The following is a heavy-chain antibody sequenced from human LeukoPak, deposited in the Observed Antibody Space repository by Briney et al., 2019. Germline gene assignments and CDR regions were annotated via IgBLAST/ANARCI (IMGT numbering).Heavy chain of an antibody. CDR1: GYTFTGYY. D-gene: IGHD2-21*02. CDR3: ARDRPNCGGDCYLFDP. CDR2: NNPNSGGT. Sequence: ASVKVSCKASGYTFTGYYMHWVRQAPGQGLEWMGWNNPNSGGTNYAQKFQGRVTMTRDTSISTAYMELSRLRSDDTAVYYCARDRPNCGGDCYLFDPWGQGTLVTVSS. V-gene: IGHV1-2*02. J-gene: IGHJ5*02.